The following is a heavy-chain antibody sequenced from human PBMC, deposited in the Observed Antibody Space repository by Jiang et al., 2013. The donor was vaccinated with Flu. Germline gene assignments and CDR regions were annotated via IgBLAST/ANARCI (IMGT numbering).Heavy chain of an antibody. Sequence: GSGLVKPSETLSLTYTVSGGSISSNNYYWVWIRQPPGKGLEWIGSIYHSGNAYHNASLKSRVIISVDTSKNQFSLTLTSVTAADTAVYYCGRLAVAGHRHFDYWGQGTLVTVSS. CDR2: IYHSGNA. J-gene: IGHJ4*02. D-gene: IGHD6-19*01. V-gene: IGHV4-39*01. CDR3: GRLAVAGHRHFDY. CDR1: GGSISSNNYY.